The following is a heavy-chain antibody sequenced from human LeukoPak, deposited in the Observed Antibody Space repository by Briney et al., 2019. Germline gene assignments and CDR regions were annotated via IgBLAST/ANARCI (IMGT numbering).Heavy chain of an antibody. Sequence: SETLSLTCTVSGGSISSSSYYWGWIRQPPGKGLEWIGNIYYSGSTYCNPSLKSRVTISVDTSKNQFSLKLSSVTAADTAVYYCARHQPYSSGWYPDYWGQGTLATVSS. J-gene: IGHJ4*02. CDR1: GGSISSSSYY. CDR3: ARHQPYSSGWYPDY. CDR2: IYYSGST. D-gene: IGHD6-19*01. V-gene: IGHV4-39*01.